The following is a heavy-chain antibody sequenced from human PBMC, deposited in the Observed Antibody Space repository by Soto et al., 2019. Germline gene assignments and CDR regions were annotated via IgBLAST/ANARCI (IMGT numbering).Heavy chain of an antibody. CDR3: ARDVTPPDY. Sequence: QVQLVQSGAEVKKPGASVTVSCKASGYTFTSYAITWVRKAPGQGLEWMGWVSAYNGNTNYAQKLQRRVTMTPDTSTSTAYMELRSLRSDDKAVYYCARDVTPPDYWGHGTLVTVSS. CDR2: VSAYNGNT. V-gene: IGHV1-18*01. J-gene: IGHJ4*01. CDR1: GYTFTSYA.